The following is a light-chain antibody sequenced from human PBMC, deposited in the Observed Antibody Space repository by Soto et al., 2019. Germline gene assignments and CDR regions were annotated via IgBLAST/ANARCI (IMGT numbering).Light chain of an antibody. V-gene: IGLV2-14*01. CDR2: DVS. CDR1: SSDVGGYNY. CDR3: SSYTSSSTRV. Sequence: QSALTQPASVSGSPGQSITISCTGTSSDVGGYNYVSWYQQHPGKAPKRIIYDVSNRPSGVSNRFSGSKSGNTASLTIAGLQAEDEADYYCSSYTSSSTRVFGTGTKLTVL. J-gene: IGLJ1*01.